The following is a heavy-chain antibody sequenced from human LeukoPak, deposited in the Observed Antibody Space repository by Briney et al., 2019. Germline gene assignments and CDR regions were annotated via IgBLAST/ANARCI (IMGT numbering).Heavy chain of an antibody. CDR1: GFTFSNYN. CDR2: ISSSSFI. D-gene: IGHD3-22*01. V-gene: IGHV3-69-1*01. CDR3: ARGSSGYYY. Sequence: PGGSLRLSCAASGFTFSNYNMNWVRQAPGKGLEWVSSISSSSFIYYADSVKGRFTISRDNAKNSLYLQMNSLRAEDTAVYYCARGSSGYYYWGQGTLVTVSS. J-gene: IGHJ4*02.